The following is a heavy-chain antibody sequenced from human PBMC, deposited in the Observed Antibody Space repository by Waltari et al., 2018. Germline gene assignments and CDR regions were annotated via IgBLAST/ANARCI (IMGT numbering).Heavy chain of an antibody. CDR2: ITHRGSS. V-gene: IGHV4-39*07. CDR1: GASVSSRIHY. J-gene: IGHJ4*02. CDR3: ARHMTTVTTSSFDY. Sequence: QLQLQESGPGLVKPSETLSLTCTVSGASVSSRIHYWGWIRQSPGKGLEWIGSITHRGSSYDSPSLRSRVTLLVDTSKNQFSLRVNSVTAADMALYYCARHMTTVTTSSFDYGGQGALVTVSS. D-gene: IGHD4-17*01.